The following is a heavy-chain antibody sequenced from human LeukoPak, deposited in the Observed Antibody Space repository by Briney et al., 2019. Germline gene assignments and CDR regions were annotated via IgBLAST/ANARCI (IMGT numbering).Heavy chain of an antibody. CDR3: AREMSVVRGMSWFDP. CDR2: LFYSGST. J-gene: IGHJ5*02. Sequence: PSETLSLTCTVSGGSIYNYYWSWIPQPPGEGREWMGYLFYSGSTNYHPSLKSRVTISVDTSKNQFSLKMSSVTAADTALYYCAREMSVVRGMSWFDPGGQGTLVTVFS. V-gene: IGHV4-59*01. CDR1: GGSIYNYY. D-gene: IGHD3-10*01.